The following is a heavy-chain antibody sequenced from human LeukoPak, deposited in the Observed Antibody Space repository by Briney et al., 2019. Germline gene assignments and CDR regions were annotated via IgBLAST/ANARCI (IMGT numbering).Heavy chain of an antibody. D-gene: IGHD3-16*01. Sequence: LRLSCAVSGGSISSGGYSWSWIRQPPGKGLEWIGYIYHSGSTYYNPSLKSRVTISVDRSKNQFSLKLSSVTAADTAVYYCARARVGIGGFDYWGQGTLVTVSS. V-gene: IGHV4-30-2*01. J-gene: IGHJ4*02. CDR2: IYHSGST. CDR3: ARARVGIGGFDY. CDR1: GGSISSGGYS.